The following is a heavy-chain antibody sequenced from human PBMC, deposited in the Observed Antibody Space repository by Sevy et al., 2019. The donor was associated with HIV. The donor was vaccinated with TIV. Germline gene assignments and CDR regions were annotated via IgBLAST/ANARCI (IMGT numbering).Heavy chain of an antibody. CDR3: TRHVQGRYREAARPVGTVRKNYYYYMDV. Sequence: GGSLRLSCAASGFTFSGSAMHWVRQASGKGLEWVGRIRSKANSYATAYAASVKGRFTISRDDSKNTANLQMNSLKTEXTAVYYCTRHVQGRYREAARPVGTVRKNYYYYMDVWGKGTTVTVSS. CDR1: GFTFSGSA. J-gene: IGHJ6*03. CDR2: IRSKANSYAT. D-gene: IGHD6-6*01. V-gene: IGHV3-73*01.